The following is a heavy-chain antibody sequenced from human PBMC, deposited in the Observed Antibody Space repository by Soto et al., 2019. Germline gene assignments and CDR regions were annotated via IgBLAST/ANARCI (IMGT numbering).Heavy chain of an antibody. CDR2: IHPSVST. CDR1: GGSSRPYY. CDR3: ARSCGSSPHNWFDP. Sequence: PEPLSLTCAGSGGSSRPYYCSWFRQLPGKGLEWVGEIHPSVSTNYNPSLKSRVIISVDTSTNQSSLKLNSVTAADTAVYYCARSCGSSPHNWFDPWGQGTQVTVSS. D-gene: IGHD6-6*01. V-gene: IGHV4-34*01. J-gene: IGHJ5*02.